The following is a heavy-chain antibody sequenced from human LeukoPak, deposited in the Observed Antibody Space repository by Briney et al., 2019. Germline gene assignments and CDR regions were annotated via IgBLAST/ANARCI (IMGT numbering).Heavy chain of an antibody. CDR2: ISSSSGTI. V-gene: IGHV3-48*02. D-gene: IGHD3-22*01. Sequence: GGSLRLSCAASGFTVSSNYMNWVRQAPGKGLEWVSYISSSSGTIYYADSVKGRFTISRDNAENSLYLQMNSLRDEDTAVYYCARDLNLYDSSGYYPRWGQGTLVTVSS. CDR3: ARDLNLYDSSGYYPR. CDR1: GFTVSSNY. J-gene: IGHJ4*02.